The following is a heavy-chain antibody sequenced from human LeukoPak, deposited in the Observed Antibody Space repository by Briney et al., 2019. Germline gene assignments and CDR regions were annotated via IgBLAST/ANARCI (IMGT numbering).Heavy chain of an antibody. J-gene: IGHJ4*02. V-gene: IGHV1-2*02. CDR3: AKEPAHPIVVPIHQLDY. CDR1: GYTFTGYY. D-gene: IGHD3-22*01. Sequence: ASVKVSCKASGYTFTGYYMRWVRQAPGQRLEWMGWINPNSGGTNYAQKFQGRVTMTRDTSISTAYMELSRLRSDDTAVYYCAKEPAHPIVVPIHQLDYWGQGTLVTVSS. CDR2: INPNSGGT.